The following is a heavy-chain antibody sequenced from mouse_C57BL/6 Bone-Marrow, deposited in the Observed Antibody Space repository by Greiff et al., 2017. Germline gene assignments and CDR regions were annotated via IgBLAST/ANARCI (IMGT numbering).Heavy chain of an antibody. J-gene: IGHJ3*01. CDR2: IRSKSNNYAT. D-gene: IGHD4-1*01. CDR1: GFSFNTYA. Sequence: EVKLVESGGGLVQPKGSLKLSCAASGFSFNTYAMNWVRQAPGKGLEWVARIRSKSNNYATYYADSVKDRFTISRDDSESMLYLQMNNLKTEDTAMYYCVRHLLGRFAYWGQGTLVTVSA. V-gene: IGHV10-1*01. CDR3: VRHLLGRFAY.